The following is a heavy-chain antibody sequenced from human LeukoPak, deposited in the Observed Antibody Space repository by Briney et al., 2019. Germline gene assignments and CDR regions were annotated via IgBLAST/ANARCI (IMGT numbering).Heavy chain of an antibody. V-gene: IGHV3-74*01. D-gene: IGHD3-10*01. J-gene: IGHJ4*02. Sequence: GGSLRLSCAASGFFFNTYWMHWVRQAPGKGLVWVSRINSDGSKTSHADSVKGRFTISRDNAKNTLYLQMNGLRAEDTAVYYCAREGSLEYYFDYWGRGTLVTVFS. CDR2: INSDGSKT. CDR3: AREGSLEYYFDY. CDR1: GFFFNTYW.